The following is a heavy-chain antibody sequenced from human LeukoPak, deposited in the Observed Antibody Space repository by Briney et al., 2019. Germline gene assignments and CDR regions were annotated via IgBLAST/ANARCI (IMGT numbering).Heavy chain of an antibody. J-gene: IGHJ4*02. Sequence: SETLSLTCTVSGGFISSSSYYWSWIRQPPGKGLEWIGYIYYSGSTIYNPSLKSRVTISVDTSKNQFSLKLSSVTAADTAVYYCAMGQLSFYYFDYWGQGTLVTVSS. CDR2: IYYSGST. D-gene: IGHD3-16*02. CDR1: GGFISSSSYY. CDR3: AMGQLSFYYFDY. V-gene: IGHV4-61*01.